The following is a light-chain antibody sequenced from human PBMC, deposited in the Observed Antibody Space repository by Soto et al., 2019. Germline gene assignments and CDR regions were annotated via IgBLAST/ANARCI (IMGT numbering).Light chain of an antibody. V-gene: IGKV3-15*01. CDR2: GAS. CDR1: QSVSSN. CDR3: QQYNNWPPIT. Sequence: EIVMTQSQATLSVSPGERATLSWRASQSVSSNLAWYQQKPGQAPRLLIYGASTRATGIPARFSGSGSGTEFTLAISSLQSEDFAVYYCQQYNNWPPITFGQGTRLEIK. J-gene: IGKJ5*01.